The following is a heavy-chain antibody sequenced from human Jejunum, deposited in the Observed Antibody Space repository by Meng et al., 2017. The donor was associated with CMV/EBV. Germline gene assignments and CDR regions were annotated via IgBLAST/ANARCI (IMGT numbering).Heavy chain of an antibody. CDR3: AHITHYTITTYNGMDV. J-gene: IGHJ6*02. CDR2: IFSNDEK. D-gene: IGHD4-11*01. V-gene: IGHV2-26*01. Sequence: LKNDKMGVSWIRQAPGKALEWRAHIFSNDEKSYSTSLRSRLTISQDTSRSQVVLTMTNVDPVDTATYYCAHITHYTITTYNGMDVWGQGTTVTVSS. CDR1: LKNDKMG.